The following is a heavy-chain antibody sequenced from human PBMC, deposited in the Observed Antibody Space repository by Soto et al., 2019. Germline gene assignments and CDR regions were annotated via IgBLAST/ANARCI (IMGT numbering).Heavy chain of an antibody. D-gene: IGHD1-26*01. CDR2: INHSGST. V-gene: IGHV4-34*01. Sequence: PSETLSLTCAVYGGSFSGYYWSWIRQPPGKGLEWIGEINHSGSTNYNPSLKSRVTISVDTSKNQFSLKLSSVTAADTAVYYCARGYGSSGSYSFFDYWGQGTLVTVSS. CDR1: GGSFSGYY. J-gene: IGHJ4*02. CDR3: ARGYGSSGSYSFFDY.